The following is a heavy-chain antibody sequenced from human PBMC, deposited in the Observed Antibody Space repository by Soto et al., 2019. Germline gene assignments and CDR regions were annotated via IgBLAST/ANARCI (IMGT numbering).Heavy chain of an antibody. CDR2: ITGDGVKT. J-gene: IGHJ4*02. V-gene: IGHV3-23*01. D-gene: IGHD2-2*01. CDR1: GFTFSIYA. Sequence: EVQVLESGGGLVQPGGSLRLSCAASGFTFSIYAMSWVRQAPGKGLEWVSGITGDGVKTFYADSVKGRFTISRDQSNNLVFLEMNSLRAEDTAVYYCAKNPPYIPPAMGPPLSFDYWGQGTLVTVSS. CDR3: AKNPPYIPPAMGPPLSFDY.